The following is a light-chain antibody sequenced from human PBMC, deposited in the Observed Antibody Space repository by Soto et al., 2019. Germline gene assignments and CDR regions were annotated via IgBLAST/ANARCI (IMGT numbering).Light chain of an antibody. J-gene: IGKJ2*01. CDR2: AAS. CDR3: QQSYSTPLYA. CDR1: QSISSY. Sequence: DIQMTQSPSSLSASVGDRVTITCRASQSISSYLNWYQQKPGKAPKLLIYAASSLQSGVPSRFSGSGSGTDFTYPITSLQAEDLAGYYYQQSYSTPLYAFGQGTKL. V-gene: IGKV1-39*01.